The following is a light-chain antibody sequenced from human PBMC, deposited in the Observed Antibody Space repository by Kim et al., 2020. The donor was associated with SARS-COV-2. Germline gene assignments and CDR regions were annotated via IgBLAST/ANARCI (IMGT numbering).Light chain of an antibody. V-gene: IGLV7-46*01. CDR2: DTN. J-gene: IGLJ3*02. CDR3: FLSYSGARV. CDR1: TGGVTSDHY. Sequence: PGGTVTLTCGSSTGGVTSDHYPYWLQQKPGQAPRTLIYDTNNKHSWAPTRFSGSLLGGKAALTLSAAQPEDEADYYCFLSYSGARVFGGGTQLTVL.